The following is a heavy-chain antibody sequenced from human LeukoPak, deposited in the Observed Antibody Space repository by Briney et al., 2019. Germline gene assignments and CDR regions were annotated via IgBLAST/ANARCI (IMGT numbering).Heavy chain of an antibody. D-gene: IGHD6-13*01. Sequence: GGSLRLSCAASGFTFSSYGMSWVRQAPGKGLEWVSYISSSGSTIYYADSVKGRFTISRDNAKNSLYLQMNSLRAEDTAVYYCASGGVKYSSSWSPNWFDPWGQGTLVTVSS. CDR2: ISSSGSTI. CDR1: GFTFSSYG. V-gene: IGHV3-48*04. J-gene: IGHJ5*02. CDR3: ASGGVKYSSSWSPNWFDP.